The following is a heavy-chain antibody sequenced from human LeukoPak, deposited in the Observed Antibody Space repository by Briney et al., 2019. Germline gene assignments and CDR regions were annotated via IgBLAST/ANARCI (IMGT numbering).Heavy chain of an antibody. CDR2: ISYDGSNK. CDR3: AKGGYCSSTSCYAPYEIDY. CDR1: GFTFSSYG. V-gene: IGHV3-30*18. J-gene: IGHJ4*02. D-gene: IGHD2-2*01. Sequence: PGRSLRLSCAASGFTFSSYGMHWVRQAPGKGLEWVAVISYDGSNKYYADSVKGRFTISRDNAKNSLYLQMNSLRAEDTALYYCAKGGYCSSTSCYAPYEIDYWGQGTLVTVSS.